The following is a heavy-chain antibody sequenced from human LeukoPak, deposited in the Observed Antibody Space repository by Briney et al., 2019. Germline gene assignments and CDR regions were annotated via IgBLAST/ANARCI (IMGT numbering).Heavy chain of an antibody. Sequence: GGSLRLSCADSGFTFSSYSMNWVRQAPGKGLEWVSSISSGSKYIYNADSVKGRFTISRDNAKNSLCLQMNSLRAEDTAVYYCARALSYSYGSMDFWGQGTLVIVSS. V-gene: IGHV3-21*01. CDR1: GFTFSSYS. J-gene: IGHJ4*02. CDR3: ARALSYSYGSMDF. D-gene: IGHD5-18*01. CDR2: ISSGSKYI.